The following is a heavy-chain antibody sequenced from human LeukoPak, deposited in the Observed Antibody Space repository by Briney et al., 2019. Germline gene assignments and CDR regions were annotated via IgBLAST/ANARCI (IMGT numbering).Heavy chain of an antibody. V-gene: IGHV3-74*01. J-gene: IGHJ4*02. CDR3: ASGSVAVAGTMNSLDC. CDR1: GFTFSSYW. Sequence: GGSLRLSCAASGFTFSSYWMHWVRQAPGKGLVWVSRINSGGSSTTYADSVKGRFTISRDNAKNTLYLQMNSLRAEDMAVYYCASGSVAVAGTMNSLDCWGQGTLVTVSS. CDR2: INSGGSST. D-gene: IGHD6-19*01.